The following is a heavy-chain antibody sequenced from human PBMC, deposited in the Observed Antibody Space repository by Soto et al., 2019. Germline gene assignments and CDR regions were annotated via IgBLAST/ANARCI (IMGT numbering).Heavy chain of an antibody. D-gene: IGHD3-22*01. J-gene: IGHJ4*02. CDR3: ARLDHGYYYDSSGFGY. V-gene: IGHV1-69*06. CDR2: IIPIFGTA. CDR1: GGTFSSYA. Sequence: EASVKVSCKASGGTFSSYAISWVRQAPGQGLEWMGGIIPIFGTANYAQKFKGRATITADKSTSTAYMELSSLRSYDTAVYYCARLDHGYYYDSSGFGYLGQGTLVTVSS.